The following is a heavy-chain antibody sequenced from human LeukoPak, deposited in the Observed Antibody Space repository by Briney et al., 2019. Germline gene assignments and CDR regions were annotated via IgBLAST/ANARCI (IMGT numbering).Heavy chain of an antibody. CDR1: GFIFSSYA. CDR3: AREVASTYNWFDP. CDR2: ISGSGGST. J-gene: IGHJ5*02. Sequence: GGSLRLSCAASGFIFSSYAMSWVRQAPGKGLEWVSGISGSGGSTYYADSVKGRSTISRDTSKNTLYLQMNSLRAEDTAVYYCAREVASTYNWFDPWGQGTLVTVSS. D-gene: IGHD5/OR15-5a*01. V-gene: IGHV3-23*01.